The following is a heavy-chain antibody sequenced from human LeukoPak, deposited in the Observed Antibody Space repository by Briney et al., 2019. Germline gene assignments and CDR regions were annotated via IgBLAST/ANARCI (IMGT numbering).Heavy chain of an antibody. CDR3: ARMGWIAAADFDY. V-gene: IGHV3-7*01. CDR2: IKQDGSEK. D-gene: IGHD6-13*01. CDR1: GSTFSSYW. Sequence: GGSLRLSCAASGSTFSSYWMSRVRQAPGKGLEWVANIKQDGSEKYYVDSVKGRFTISSDNAKNSLYLQMNSLRAEDTAVYYCARMGWIAAADFDYWGQGTLVTVSS. J-gene: IGHJ4*02.